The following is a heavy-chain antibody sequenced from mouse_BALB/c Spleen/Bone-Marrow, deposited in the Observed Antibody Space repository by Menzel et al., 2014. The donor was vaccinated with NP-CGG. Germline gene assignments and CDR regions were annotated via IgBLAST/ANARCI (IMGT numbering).Heavy chain of an antibody. Sequence: EVQGVESGGGLVQPGDSLRLSCATSGFTFSDFYMEWVRQPPGKRLEWIAASRNKAKYYTTEYSASVKGRSIVSRDTSQSVLYLQMNALRAEDTAIYYCARDVGYGNYFVYWGQGTLVTVSA. V-gene: IGHV7-1*02. J-gene: IGHJ3*01. CDR3: ARDVGYGNYFVY. D-gene: IGHD2-10*02. CDR2: SRNKAKYYTT. CDR1: GFTFSDFY.